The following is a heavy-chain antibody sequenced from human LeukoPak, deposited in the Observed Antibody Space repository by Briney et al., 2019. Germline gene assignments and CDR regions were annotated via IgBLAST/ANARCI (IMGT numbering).Heavy chain of an antibody. CDR3: AKVNGNSGSYVSKWFFDL. V-gene: IGHV3-9*01. CDR2: ISWNSRSI. CDR1: GFTFGDYA. J-gene: IGHJ2*01. Sequence: GGSLRLSCAASGFTFGDYAMHWVRQAPGKGLEWVSGISWNSRSIVYTDSVKGRFTISRDNAKNSLYLQMNSLRAEDTALYYCAKVNGNSGSYVSKWFFDLWGRGTLVTVSS. D-gene: IGHD4-23*01.